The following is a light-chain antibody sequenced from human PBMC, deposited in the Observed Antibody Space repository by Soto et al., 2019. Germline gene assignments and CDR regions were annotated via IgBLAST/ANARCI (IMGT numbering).Light chain of an antibody. CDR3: AAWDDSLRGV. J-gene: IGLJ2*01. Sequence: QSVLTQPPSTSGTPGQRVTISCSGSSSNIGRHYVSWYQQLPGTAPKLLIYRNNQRPSGVPDRFSGSMSGTSASLVISGLRSEDEADYYCAAWDDSLRGVFGGGTKVTVL. CDR2: RNN. V-gene: IGLV1-47*01. CDR1: SSNIGRHY.